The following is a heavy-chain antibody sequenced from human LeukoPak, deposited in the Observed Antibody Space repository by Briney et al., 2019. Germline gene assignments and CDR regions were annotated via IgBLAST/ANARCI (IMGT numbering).Heavy chain of an antibody. CDR1: GGTFSSYA. D-gene: IGHD3-10*01. CDR3: ARVAVRGANPWDI. J-gene: IGHJ3*02. V-gene: IGHV1-2*02. CDR2: INPNSGGT. Sequence: GASVKVSCKASGGTFSSYAISWVRQAPGQGLEWMGWINPNSGGTNYAQKFQGRVTMTRDTSISTAYMELSRLRSDDTAVYYCARVAVRGANPWDIWGQGTMVTVSS.